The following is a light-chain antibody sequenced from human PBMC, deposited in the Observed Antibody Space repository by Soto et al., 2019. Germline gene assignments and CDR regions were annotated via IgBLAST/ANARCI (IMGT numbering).Light chain of an antibody. CDR2: EVS. V-gene: IGLV2-14*01. CDR1: SSDVGTYNY. Sequence: QSVLTQPASVSGSPGQSITISCTGTSSDVGTYNYVSWYQQHPGKAPKLIIYEVSNRPSGVSNRFSGSKSGNIASLTIFGLQAEDEADYYCTSYTNRGGLWVFGGGTKVTVL. CDR3: TSYTNRGGLWV. J-gene: IGLJ3*02.